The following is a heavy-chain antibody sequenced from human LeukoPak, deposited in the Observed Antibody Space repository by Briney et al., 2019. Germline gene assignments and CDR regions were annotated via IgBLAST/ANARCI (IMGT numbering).Heavy chain of an antibody. CDR1: GFTFSSYS. CDR2: IGRGIT. CDR3: ARDAPAGGKPEYFFDY. J-gene: IGHJ4*02. Sequence: GGSLRLSCAASGFTFSSYSMNWVRQAPGKGLEWVSHIGRGITYADSVKGRFTISRDNAKNSVYLQMNSLRAEDTAVYYCARDAPAGGKPEYFFDYXGQGTLVTVSS. V-gene: IGHV3-48*04.